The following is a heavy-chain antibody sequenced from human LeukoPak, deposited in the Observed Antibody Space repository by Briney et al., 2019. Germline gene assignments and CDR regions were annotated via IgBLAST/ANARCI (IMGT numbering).Heavy chain of an antibody. CDR3: TRYNNDHFDY. D-gene: IGHD1-14*01. CDR2: IAYDGSRS. V-gene: IGHV3-33*01. J-gene: IGHJ4*02. Sequence: GRSLRLSCAGSGFTFGGYGMHWFRQTPGKGLEWVAVIAYDGSRSFYADSVKGRFTISRDNSQNTLSVHMDDLRAGDTAVYYCTRYNNDHFDYWGQGTLVSVSS. CDR1: GFTFGGYG.